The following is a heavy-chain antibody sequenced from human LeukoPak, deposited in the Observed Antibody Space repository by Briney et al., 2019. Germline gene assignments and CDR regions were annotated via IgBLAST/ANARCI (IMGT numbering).Heavy chain of an antibody. J-gene: IGHJ5*02. CDR3: ARHRIKYYGSGSYYKGPSIWFDP. Sequence: SETLSLTCTVSGGSISSYYWSWIRQPAGKGLEWIGRIYTSGSTNYNPSLKSRVTISVDTSKNQFSLKLSSVTAADTAVYYCARHRIKYYGSGSYYKGPSIWFDPWGQGTLVTVSS. D-gene: IGHD3-10*01. CDR1: GGSISSYY. V-gene: IGHV4-4*07. CDR2: IYTSGST.